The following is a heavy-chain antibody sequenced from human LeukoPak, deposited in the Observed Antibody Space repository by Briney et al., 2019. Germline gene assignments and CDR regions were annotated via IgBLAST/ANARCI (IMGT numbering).Heavy chain of an antibody. CDR3: ATNSPGIAAPPPTIYYMDV. D-gene: IGHD6-13*01. J-gene: IGHJ6*03. V-gene: IGHV4-61*02. CDR1: GGSISSGSYY. CDR2: IYTSGST. Sequence: PSQTLSLTCTVSGGSISSGSYYWSWIRQPAGKGLEWIGRIYTSGSTNYNPSLKSRVTISVDTSKNQFSLKLSSVTAADTAVYYCATNSPGIAAPPPTIYYMDVWGKGTTVTISS.